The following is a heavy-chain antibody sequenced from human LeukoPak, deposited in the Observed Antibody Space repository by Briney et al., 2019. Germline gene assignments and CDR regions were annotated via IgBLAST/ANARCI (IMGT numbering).Heavy chain of an antibody. Sequence: DPSETLSLTCTVSGGSISSYYWSWIRQPPGKGLEWIGDIYYSGSTNYNPSLNNRRTISVDTSKNQFSLEPSSVPAADPAVYYCARHLRAAAGTRKGFDYWGQGTLVTVSS. D-gene: IGHD6-13*01. J-gene: IGHJ4*02. V-gene: IGHV4-59*08. CDR2: IYYSGST. CDR1: GGSISSYY. CDR3: ARHLRAAAGTRKGFDY.